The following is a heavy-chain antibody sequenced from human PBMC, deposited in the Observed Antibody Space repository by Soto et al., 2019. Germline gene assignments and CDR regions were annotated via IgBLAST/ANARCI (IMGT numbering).Heavy chain of an antibody. J-gene: IGHJ3*02. CDR2: IIPIFGTA. V-gene: IGHV1-69*01. Sequence: QVQLVQSGAEVKKPGSSVKVSCKASGGTFSSYAISWVRQAPGQGLEWMGGIIPIFGTANYAQKFQGRVTITADESTRTDYMELNSLGAGDTAVYYCARTPSGGIQLWNGAFDIWGQGTMVTVSS. D-gene: IGHD5-18*01. CDR3: ARTPSGGIQLWNGAFDI. CDR1: GGTFSSYA.